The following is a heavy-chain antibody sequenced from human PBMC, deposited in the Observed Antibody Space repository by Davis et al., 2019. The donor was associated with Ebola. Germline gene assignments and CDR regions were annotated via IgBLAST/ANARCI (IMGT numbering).Heavy chain of an antibody. CDR3: ARDGGTGTTNFDY. Sequence: PGGSLRLSCAASGFTFSSYNMNWVRQAPGKGLEWVSYISSSSTIYYADSVKGRFTISRDNAKNSLYLQMNSLRDEDTAVYYCARDGGTGTTNFDYWGQGTLVTVSS. J-gene: IGHJ4*02. D-gene: IGHD1-1*01. V-gene: IGHV3-48*02. CDR1: GFTFSSYN. CDR2: ISSSSTI.